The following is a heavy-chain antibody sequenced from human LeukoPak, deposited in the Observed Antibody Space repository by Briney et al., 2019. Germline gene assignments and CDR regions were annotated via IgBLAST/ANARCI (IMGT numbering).Heavy chain of an antibody. J-gene: IGHJ4*02. CDR1: GFTFSSYS. Sequence: PGGSLRLSCAASGFTFSSYSMNWVRQAPGKGLEWVSSISSSSSYIYYADSVKGRFTISRDNAKNSLCLQMNSLRAEDTAVYYCATDLSDYSYGGHVGWGKRTLVTVSS. V-gene: IGHV3-21*01. D-gene: IGHD3-10*01. CDR2: ISSSSSYI. CDR3: ATDLSDYSYGGHVG.